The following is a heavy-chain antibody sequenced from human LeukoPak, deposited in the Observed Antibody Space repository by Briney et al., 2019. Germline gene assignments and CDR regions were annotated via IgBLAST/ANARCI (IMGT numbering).Heavy chain of an antibody. D-gene: IGHD3-22*01. V-gene: IGHV3-7*01. J-gene: IGHJ4*02. CDR2: IKQDGSQI. CDR1: GFTFSNYW. CDR3: ARESPAYDSSGYYLC. Sequence: GGSLRLSCAASGFTFSNYWMSWVRQAPGKGLEWVANIKQDGSQIYYVDSMKGRFTISRDNPKNSLYLQMNSLRAEDTAVYYCARESPAYDSSGYYLCWGQGTLVTVSS.